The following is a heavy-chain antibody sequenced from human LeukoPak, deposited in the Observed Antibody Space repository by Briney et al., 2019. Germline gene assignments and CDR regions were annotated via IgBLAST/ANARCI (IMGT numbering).Heavy chain of an antibody. CDR1: GYTFTVYY. J-gene: IGHJ4*02. D-gene: IGHD3-3*01. V-gene: IGHV1-2*02. CDR2: SNLNSGGT. Sequence: ASVKLSCNSSGYTFTVYYMHLVRHAPGQGLELMGWSNLNSGGTNYAQNFQGRVTMTRDTSISTAYMELSRLRSDDAAVYYCARDGTYYDFWSGYPTTFDYWGQGTLVTVSS. CDR3: ARDGTYYDFWSGYPTTFDY.